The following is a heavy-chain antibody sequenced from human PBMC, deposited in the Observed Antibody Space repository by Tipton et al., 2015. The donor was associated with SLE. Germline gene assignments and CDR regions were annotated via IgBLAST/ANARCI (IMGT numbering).Heavy chain of an antibody. CDR3: ARGHLWQDYYSGMDI. CDR1: GDSISSSSYY. Sequence: TLSLTCIVSGDSISSSSYYWGWIRQPPGKGLEWVGTVYYTGNTFYNPSLKSRVTISVDTSKNQFSLKVTSVTAADTGTYYCARGHLWQDYYSGMDIWGQGTTVTVSS. V-gene: IGHV4-39*07. D-gene: IGHD3-16*01. J-gene: IGHJ6*02. CDR2: VYYTGNT.